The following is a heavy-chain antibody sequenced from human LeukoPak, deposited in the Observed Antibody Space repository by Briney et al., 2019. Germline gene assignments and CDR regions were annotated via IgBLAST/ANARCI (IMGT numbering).Heavy chain of an antibody. CDR3: AKDLTIQQLARGAFDI. V-gene: IGHV3-53*01. D-gene: IGHD6-6*01. CDR1: GFSVSISY. Sequence: TGGSLRLSCAASGFSVSISYMSWVRQAPGKGLEWVSVIYSGGSTHYADSVKGRFTISRDNSKNTVYLQMNSLRAEDTAVYYCAKDLTIQQLARGAFDIWGQGTMVTVSS. CDR2: IYSGGST. J-gene: IGHJ3*02.